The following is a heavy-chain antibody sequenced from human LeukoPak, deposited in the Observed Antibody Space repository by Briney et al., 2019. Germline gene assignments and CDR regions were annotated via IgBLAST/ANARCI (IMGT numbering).Heavy chain of an antibody. V-gene: IGHV3-21*01. CDR3: ARDGYYYDSSGYYA. Sequence: GGSLGLSCAASGFTFSSYSMNWVRQAPGKGLEWVSSISSSSSYIYYADSVKGRFTISRDNAKNSLYLQMNSLRAEDTAVYYCARDGYYYDSSGYYAWGQGTLVTVSS. D-gene: IGHD3-22*01. CDR1: GFTFSSYS. CDR2: ISSSSSYI. J-gene: IGHJ4*02.